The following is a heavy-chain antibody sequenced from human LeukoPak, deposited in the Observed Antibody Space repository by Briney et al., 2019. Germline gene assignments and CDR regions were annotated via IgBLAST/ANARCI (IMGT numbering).Heavy chain of an antibody. Sequence: SETLSLTCTVSGGSISSYYWSWIRQPPGKGLEWIGYIYYSGSTNYNPSLKSRVTISVDTSKNQFSLKLSSVTAADTAVYYCARATYYCDSSGYLENWFDPWGQGTLVTVSS. V-gene: IGHV4-59*01. D-gene: IGHD3-22*01. CDR1: GGSISSYY. J-gene: IGHJ5*02. CDR3: ARATYYCDSSGYLENWFDP. CDR2: IYYSGST.